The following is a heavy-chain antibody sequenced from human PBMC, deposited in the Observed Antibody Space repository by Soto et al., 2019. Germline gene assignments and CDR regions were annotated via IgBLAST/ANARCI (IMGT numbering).Heavy chain of an antibody. V-gene: IGHV4-30-4*01. CDR1: GGSISSGDYY. J-gene: IGHJ3*02. CDR3: ASSKAYCAGDCYSDAFDI. Sequence: QVQLQESGPGLVKPSQTLSLTCTVSGGSISSGDYYWSWIRQPPGKGLEWIGYIYYSGSTYYNPSLKSRVTISVDTSKNQFSLKLSSVTAADTAVYYCASSKAYCAGDCYSDAFDIWGQGTMVTVSS. CDR2: IYYSGST. D-gene: IGHD2-21*02.